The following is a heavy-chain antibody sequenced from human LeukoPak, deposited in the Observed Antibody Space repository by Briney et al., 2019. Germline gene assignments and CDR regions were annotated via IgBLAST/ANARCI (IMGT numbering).Heavy chain of an antibody. CDR3: ARCLGATRCAFDI. J-gene: IGHJ3*02. CDR1: GFTFSSYS. D-gene: IGHD1-26*01. V-gene: IGHV3-21*01. CDR2: ISSSSSYI. Sequence: GGSLRLSCAASGFTFSSYSMNWVRQAPGKGLEWVSSISSSSSYIYYADSVNGRFTISRDNAKNSLYLQMNSLRAEDTAVYYCARCLGATRCAFDIWGQGTMVTVSS.